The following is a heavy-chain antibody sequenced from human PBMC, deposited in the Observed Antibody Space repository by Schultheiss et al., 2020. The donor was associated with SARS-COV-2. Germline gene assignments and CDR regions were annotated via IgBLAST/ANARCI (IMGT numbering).Heavy chain of an antibody. D-gene: IGHD3-22*01. J-gene: IGHJ4*02. V-gene: IGHV3-33*03. Sequence: GESLKISCAASGFTFSSYGMFWVRQTPDKGLEWVAVIWYDGRNKYYADSVEGRFTISRDNAKNSLYLQMNSLRAEDTALYYCAKGMGYEVGNLDLVVITSAGFDYWGQGTLVTVLL. CDR3: AKGMGYEVGNLDLVVITSAGFDY. CDR1: GFTFSSYG. CDR2: IWYDGRNK.